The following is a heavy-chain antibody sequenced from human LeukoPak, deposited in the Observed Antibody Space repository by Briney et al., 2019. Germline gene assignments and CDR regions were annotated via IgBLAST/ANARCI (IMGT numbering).Heavy chain of an antibody. V-gene: IGHV1-8*02. CDR1: GYTFSGFY. D-gene: IGHD1-26*01. J-gene: IGHJ4*02. CDR3: AREGQWDN. CDR2: MNPNSGNT. Sequence: ASVKVSCKASGYTFSGFYVHWARQAPGQGLEWMGWMNPNSGNTGYAQKFQGRVTMTRNTSISTAYMELSSLRSEDTAVYYCAREGQWDNWGQGTLVTVSS.